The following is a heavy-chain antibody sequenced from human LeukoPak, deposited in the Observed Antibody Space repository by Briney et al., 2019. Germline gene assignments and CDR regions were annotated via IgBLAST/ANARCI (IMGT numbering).Heavy chain of an antibody. Sequence: PSETLSLTCTVPGGSISSHYWSWIRQPPGKGLEWIGYIYYSGSTNYNPSPKSRVTISVDTSKHQSSLKLSSVTAADKAVYYCARDYYDSSGYYQLDYWGQGTLVTVSS. CDR2: IYYSGST. V-gene: IGHV4-59*11. D-gene: IGHD3-22*01. CDR3: ARDYYDSSGYYQLDY. CDR1: GGSISSHY. J-gene: IGHJ4*02.